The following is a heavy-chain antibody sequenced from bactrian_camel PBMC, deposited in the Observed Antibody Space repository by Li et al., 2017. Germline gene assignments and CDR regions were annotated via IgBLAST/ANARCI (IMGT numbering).Heavy chain of an antibody. CDR3: VRGSIVADNNY. D-gene: IGHD2*01. CDR1: GFTYSYYC. CDR2: RTSDGWT. V-gene: IGHV3S53*01. J-gene: IGHJ4*01. Sequence: HVQLVESGGGSVQAGGSLRLACAHSGFTYSYYCMGWFREGPGKEREVVATRTSDGWTTYADSVKGRFTISKDNAKNTLYLQMNSLKPDDTAVYYCVRGSIVADNNYWGQGTQVTVS.